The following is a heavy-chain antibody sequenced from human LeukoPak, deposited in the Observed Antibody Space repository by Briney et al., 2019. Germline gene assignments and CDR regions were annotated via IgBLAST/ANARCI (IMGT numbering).Heavy chain of an antibody. CDR2: ITSSSRTK. CDR1: GFTFSSYA. V-gene: IGHV3-48*01. D-gene: IGHD3-3*01. J-gene: IGHJ4*02. Sequence: GGSLRLSCAASGFTFSSYAMSWVRQAPGKGLEWVSYITSSSRTKYYADSVKGRFIISRDNAKNSLYLQMNSLRAEDTAVYYCARHGDFWSGYYVDYWGQGTLVTVSS. CDR3: ARHGDFWSGYYVDY.